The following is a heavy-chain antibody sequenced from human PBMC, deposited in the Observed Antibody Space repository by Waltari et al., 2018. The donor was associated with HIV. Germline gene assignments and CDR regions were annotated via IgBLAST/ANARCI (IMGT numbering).Heavy chain of an antibody. CDR3: ARGRYCSGGSCYYYYYYYGMDV. CDR2: INHSGST. J-gene: IGHJ6*02. CDR1: GGSFSGYY. V-gene: IGHV4-34*01. Sequence: QVQLQQWGAGLLKPSETLSLTCAVYGGSFSGYYWSWIRQPPGKGLEWIGEINHSGSTNYNPSLKSRVTISVDTSKNQFSLKLSSVTAADTAVYYCARGRYCSGGSCYYYYYYYGMDVWGQGTTVTVSS. D-gene: IGHD2-15*01.